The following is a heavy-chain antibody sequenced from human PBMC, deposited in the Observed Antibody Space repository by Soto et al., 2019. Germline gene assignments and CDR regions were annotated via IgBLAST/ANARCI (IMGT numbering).Heavy chain of an antibody. CDR1: GYTFSNYG. V-gene: IGHV1-18*01. CDR2: IYIDDT. Sequence: ASVKVSCKASGYTFSNYGFSWLRQAPGQGLEWMGWIYIDDTKYAQNLQGRVTMTTDTSTSTVYMELRSLTADDTAVYYCARERDWNLDYWGQGTLVTVSS. CDR3: ARERDWNLDY. J-gene: IGHJ4*02. D-gene: IGHD1-1*01.